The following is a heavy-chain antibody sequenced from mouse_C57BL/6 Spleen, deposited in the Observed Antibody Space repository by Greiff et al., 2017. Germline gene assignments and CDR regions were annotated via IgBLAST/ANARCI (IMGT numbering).Heavy chain of an antibody. D-gene: IGHD1-1*01. J-gene: IGHJ1*03. V-gene: IGHV1-9*01. Sequence: QVQLKESGAELMKPGASVKLSCKATGYTFTGYWIEWVKQRPGHGLEWIGEILPGSGSTNYNEKFKGKATFTADTSSNTAYMQLSSLTTEDSAIYYCARDDYYGSSLHWYFDVWGTGTTVTVSS. CDR1: GYTFTGYW. CDR3: ARDDYYGSSLHWYFDV. CDR2: ILPGSGST.